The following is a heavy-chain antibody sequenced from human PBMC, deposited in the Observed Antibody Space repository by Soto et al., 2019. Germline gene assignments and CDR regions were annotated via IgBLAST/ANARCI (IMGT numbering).Heavy chain of an antibody. V-gene: IGHV1-2*02. CDR2: INPNSGGT. CDR1: GYPFSDYY. J-gene: IGHJ6*02. D-gene: IGHD6-6*01. Sequence: XSVKVSCNAAGYPFSDYYMDWGRQAPGQGLEWMGWINPNSGGTNYAQKFQGRVTMTRDTSISTAFMELSSLRSDDTAVYYCAKHLDIPDRLGMDVWGQGTTVTVSS. CDR3: AKHLDIPDRLGMDV.